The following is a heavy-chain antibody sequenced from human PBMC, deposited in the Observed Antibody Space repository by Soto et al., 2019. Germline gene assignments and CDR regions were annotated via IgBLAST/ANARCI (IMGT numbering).Heavy chain of an antibody. J-gene: IGHJ4*02. V-gene: IGHV1-3*01. D-gene: IGHD3-16*02. Sequence: ASVKVSCKASGYTFTRYTMNWVRQTPGQRLEWMGWINPDNGNTKSSQKFQDRVIITRDTSASTAYMDLSSLISEDTAVYYCARGRSSSELYPTYFDYWGQGTLVTVSS. CDR3: ARGRSSSELYPTYFDY. CDR2: INPDNGNT. CDR1: GYTFTRYT.